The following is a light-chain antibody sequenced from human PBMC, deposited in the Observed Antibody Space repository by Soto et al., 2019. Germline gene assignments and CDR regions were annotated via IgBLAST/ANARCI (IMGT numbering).Light chain of an antibody. CDR3: PAWDDSLSGHV. CDR1: ASNIGSNY. Sequence: QSVLTQPPSASGTPGQRVTISCSGGASNIGSNYVYWYQILPGTAPKLLIYKNNQRPSGVPDRLSGSKSDTSASLAISGLRSEDEAEYFCPAWDDSLSGHVFGTGTKLTVL. J-gene: IGLJ1*01. CDR2: KNN. V-gene: IGLV1-47*01.